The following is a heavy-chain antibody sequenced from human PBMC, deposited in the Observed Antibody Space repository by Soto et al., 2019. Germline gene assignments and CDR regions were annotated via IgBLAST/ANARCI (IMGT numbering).Heavy chain of an antibody. J-gene: IGHJ4*02. V-gene: IGHV3-33*01. Sequence: QVQLVESGGGVVQPGRSLRLSCAASGFTFSSYGMHWVRQAPGKGLEWVAVIWYDGSNKYYADSVKGRFTISRDNSKSTMYLHMNSLRAEDTAVYYCAREDGYSYESWGQGTLVTVSS. CDR3: AREDGYSYES. D-gene: IGHD5-18*01. CDR2: IWYDGSNK. CDR1: GFTFSSYG.